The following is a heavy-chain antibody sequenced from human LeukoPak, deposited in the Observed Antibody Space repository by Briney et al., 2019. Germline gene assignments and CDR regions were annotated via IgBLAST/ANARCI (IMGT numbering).Heavy chain of an antibody. CDR2: IYTSGST. CDR3: ARFQGTAADV. Sequence: SETLSLTCTVSDDSISIYYWSWIRQPAGKGLEWIGRIYTSGSTKYNPSLKSRVTMSVDTSKNQFSLKLSSVTAADTAVYYCARFQGTAADVWGQGTLVTVSS. D-gene: IGHD6-13*01. J-gene: IGHJ4*02. CDR1: DDSISIYY. V-gene: IGHV4-4*07.